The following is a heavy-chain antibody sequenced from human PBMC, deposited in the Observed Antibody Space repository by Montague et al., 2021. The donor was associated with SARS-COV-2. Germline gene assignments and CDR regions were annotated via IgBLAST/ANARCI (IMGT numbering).Heavy chain of an antibody. CDR1: GGSISSSNYN. CDR2: MYYSGSN. CDR3: ARDDIELQGVTKGMDV. Sequence: SETLSLTCTVSGGSISSSNYNWGWIRQGQGQGLEWIGNMYYSGSNYSNPSLKSRVTISIDTTKNQFSLKLSSVTAADTAVCYCARDDIELQGVTKGMDVWGQGTTVTVSS. V-gene: IGHV4-39*07. J-gene: IGHJ6*02. D-gene: IGHD3-10*01.